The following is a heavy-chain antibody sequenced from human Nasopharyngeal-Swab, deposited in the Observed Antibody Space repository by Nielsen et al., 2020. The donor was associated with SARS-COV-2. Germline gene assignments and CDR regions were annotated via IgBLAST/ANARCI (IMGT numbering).Heavy chain of an antibody. CDR2: IGQDGGGK. Sequence: GESLKISCAASGFTYWMNWVRLAPGKGLEWVGNIGQDGGGKKYVDSVKGRFTISRDNANNLLSLQMNSLRAEDTAVYYCVRDRGYYTFTDCGQGTLVTVSS. D-gene: IGHD2/OR15-2a*01. V-gene: IGHV3-7*01. CDR3: VRDRGYYTFTD. J-gene: IGHJ4*02. CDR1: GFTYW.